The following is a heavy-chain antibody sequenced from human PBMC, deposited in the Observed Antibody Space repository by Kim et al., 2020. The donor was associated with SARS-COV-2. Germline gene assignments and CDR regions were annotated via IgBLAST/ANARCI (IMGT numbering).Heavy chain of an antibody. J-gene: IGHJ4*02. Sequence: VQGRFTISRDNSKNTVYLQMNSLRAEDTAVYYCAKGGYCTGGVCYTLFDYWGQGTLVTFSS. D-gene: IGHD2-8*02. CDR3: AKGGYCTGGVCYTLFDY. V-gene: IGHV3-23*01.